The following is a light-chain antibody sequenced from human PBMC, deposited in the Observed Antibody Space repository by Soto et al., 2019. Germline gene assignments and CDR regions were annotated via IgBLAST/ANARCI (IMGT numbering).Light chain of an antibody. CDR3: QQRSNWPST. V-gene: IGKV3-11*01. CDR1: QSVSGY. J-gene: IGKJ4*01. CDR2: DAS. Sequence: EIVLTQSTATLSLSPGNRATLSCRASQSVSGYLAWYQQKPGQAPRLLIYDASNRATGIPARFSGSGSGTDVTLTITSLEPEDFAFYYCQQRSNWPSTFGGGTKVEI.